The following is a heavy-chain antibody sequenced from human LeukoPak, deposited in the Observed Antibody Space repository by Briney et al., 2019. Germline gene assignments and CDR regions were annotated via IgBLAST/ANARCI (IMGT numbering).Heavy chain of an antibody. V-gene: IGHV3-30*18. CDR2: ISYDGSNK. CDR1: GFTFSSYG. J-gene: IGHJ4*02. CDR3: AKDTGSGWVFDY. D-gene: IGHD6-19*01. Sequence: GRSLRLSCAASGFTFSSYGMHWVRQAPGKGLEWVAVISYDGSNKYYADSVKGRFTISRDNSKNTLYLQMNSMRAEATAVYYCAKDTGSGWVFDYWGQGTLVTVSS.